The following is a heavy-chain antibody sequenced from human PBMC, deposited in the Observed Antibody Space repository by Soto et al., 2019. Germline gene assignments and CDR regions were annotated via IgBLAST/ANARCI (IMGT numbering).Heavy chain of an antibody. CDR2: ISSSSSYT. CDR3: ASAGPLYCSSTSCYFDY. D-gene: IGHD2-2*01. V-gene: IGHV3-11*06. CDR1: GFTFSDYY. J-gene: IGHJ4*02. Sequence: GGSLRLSCAASGFTFSDYYMSWIRQAPGKGLEWVSYISSSSSYTNYADSVKGRFTISRDNAKNSLYLQMNSLRAEDTAVYYCASAGPLYCSSTSCYFDYWGQGTLVTVSS.